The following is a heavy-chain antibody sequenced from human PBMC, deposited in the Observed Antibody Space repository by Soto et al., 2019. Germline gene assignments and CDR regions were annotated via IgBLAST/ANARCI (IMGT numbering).Heavy chain of an antibody. CDR3: ARDPTRATYTWFDP. V-gene: IGHV1-18*01. CDR2: ISAYNGNT. CDR1: GYTFTSYG. J-gene: IGHJ5*02. Sequence: ASVKVSCKASGYTFTSYGISWVRQAPGQGLEWMGWISAYNGNTNYAQKLQGRVTMTTDTSTSTAYMELRSLRSDDTAVYYCARDPTRATYTWFDPWGQGTLVTVSS.